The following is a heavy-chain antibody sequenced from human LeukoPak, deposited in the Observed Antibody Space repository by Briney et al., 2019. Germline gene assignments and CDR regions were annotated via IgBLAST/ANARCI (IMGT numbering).Heavy chain of an antibody. CDR2: THYSGST. V-gene: IGHV4-31*03. J-gene: IGHJ4*02. D-gene: IGHD3-22*01. Sequence: SQTLSLTCTVSGGSISSGDFYWTWIRQNPGKGLEWIGYTHYSGSTYYNPSLKSRVTISVDTSKNQFSLKLSSVAAADTAVYFCSRGLDSRKLGYWGQGTLVTVSS. CDR1: GGSISSGDFY. CDR3: SRGLDSRKLGY.